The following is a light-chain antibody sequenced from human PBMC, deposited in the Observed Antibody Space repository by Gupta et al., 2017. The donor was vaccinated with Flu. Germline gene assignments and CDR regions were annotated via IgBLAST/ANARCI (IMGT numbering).Light chain of an antibody. Sequence: VTQEPSLSVSPGGTVTLTCGSRSGSVSCINFPSWYQPTPAQPPRPLIYNAQLRSSGVPGRFSGSFLGSKAALTITGAQVDEACIYFFLVRIDDGTWLFGGGTKVTVL. CDR2: NAQ. CDR3: LVRIDDGTWL. CDR1: SGSVSCINF. J-gene: IGLJ3*02. V-gene: IGLV8-61*01.